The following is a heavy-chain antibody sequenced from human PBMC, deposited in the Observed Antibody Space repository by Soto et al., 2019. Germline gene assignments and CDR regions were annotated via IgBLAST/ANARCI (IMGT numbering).Heavy chain of an antibody. CDR2: IYYSGST. CDR3: ARHHDS. V-gene: IGHV4-59*08. J-gene: IGHJ4*02. CDR1: RECITSYY. Sequence: SEMLSLNCTVSRECITSYYWSWIRQPPGKGLEWIGYIYYSGSTNYNPSLKSRVTISVDTSKNQFSLKLSSVTATDTAVYYCARHHDSWGQGTLVTVSS.